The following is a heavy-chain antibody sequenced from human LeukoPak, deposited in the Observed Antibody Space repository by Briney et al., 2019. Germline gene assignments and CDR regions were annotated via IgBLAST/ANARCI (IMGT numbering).Heavy chain of an antibody. CDR1: GFTFSSYG. CDR2: ISYDGSKK. CDR3: AKDNAPLGIWYYFDY. V-gene: IGHV3-30*18. Sequence: HPGRSLRLSCAASGFTFSSYGMHWVRQAPGKGLEWVAVISYDGSKKYYADSVKGRFTISRDNSKNTLYLQMNSLRAEDTAVYYCAKDNAPLGIWYYFDYWGQENLVTVSS. D-gene: IGHD7-27*01. J-gene: IGHJ4*02.